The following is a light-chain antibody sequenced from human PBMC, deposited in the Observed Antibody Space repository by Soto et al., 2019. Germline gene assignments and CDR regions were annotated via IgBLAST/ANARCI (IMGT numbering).Light chain of an antibody. CDR1: SSNIGSST. CDR3: AAWDDSLSAWV. CDR2: DNN. Sequence: QSVLTQPPSASGAPGQRVTISCSGSSSNIGSSTVTWYQQLPGTAPKLLISDNNRRPLGVPDRFSGSKSGTSASLAISGLQSEDEADYHCAAWDDSLSAWVFGGGTKLTVL. V-gene: IGLV1-44*01. J-gene: IGLJ3*02.